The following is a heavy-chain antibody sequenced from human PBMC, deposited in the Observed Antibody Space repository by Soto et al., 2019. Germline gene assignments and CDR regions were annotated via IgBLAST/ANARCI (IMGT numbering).Heavy chain of an antibody. CDR3: ARERILTGYTYYYYYGMDV. CDR1: GYTFTGYY. Sequence: ASVKVSCKASGYTFTGYYMHWVRQAPGQGXEWMGWINPNSGGTNYAQKFQGRVTMTRDTSISTAYMELSRLRSDDTAVYYCARERILTGYTYYYYYGMDVWGQGTTVTVSS. J-gene: IGHJ6*02. D-gene: IGHD3-9*01. V-gene: IGHV1-2*02. CDR2: INPNSGGT.